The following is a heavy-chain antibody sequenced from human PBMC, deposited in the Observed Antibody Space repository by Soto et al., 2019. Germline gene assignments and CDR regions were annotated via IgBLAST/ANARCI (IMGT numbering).Heavy chain of an antibody. Sequence: QVKLQESGPGLVKPSETLSLTCTVSGGSISSYYWSWIRQPPGKGLEWIGYIYYSGSTNYNPSLKSRVTISVDTSKNQFSLKLSSVTAADTAVYYCARDRGYPETYGMDVWGQGTTVTVSS. V-gene: IGHV4-59*01. D-gene: IGHD3-10*01. CDR1: GGSISSYY. CDR3: ARDRGYPETYGMDV. J-gene: IGHJ6*02. CDR2: IYYSGST.